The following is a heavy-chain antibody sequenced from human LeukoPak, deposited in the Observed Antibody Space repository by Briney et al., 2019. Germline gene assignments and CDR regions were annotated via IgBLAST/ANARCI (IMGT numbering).Heavy chain of an antibody. D-gene: IGHD6-13*01. CDR3: AHRPPGIAAAGTLNWFDP. J-gene: IGHJ5*02. CDR2: IYWNDDK. V-gene: IGHV2-5*01. Sequence: SGPTLGNPTQTLTLTCTFSGFSLSTSGVGVGWIRQPPGKALEWLALIYWNDDKRYSPSLKSRLTITKDTSKNQVVLTMTNMDPVDTATYYCAHRPPGIAAAGTLNWFDPWGQGTLVTVSS. CDR1: GFSLSTSGVG.